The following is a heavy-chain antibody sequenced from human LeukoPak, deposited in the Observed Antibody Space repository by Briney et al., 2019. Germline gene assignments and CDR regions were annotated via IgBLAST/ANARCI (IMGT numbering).Heavy chain of an antibody. CDR1: GGSISSGGSY. J-gene: IGHJ4*02. D-gene: IGHD2-21*01. V-gene: IGHV4-31*03. CDR3: ARGVPKVFFSRDSNFDY. Sequence: SETLSLTCTVSGGSISSGGSYWTWIRQHPGKGLEWIGYIFYSGNTYYNPSLKSRVTMSVDRSNNQFSLKLSSVTAADTAVYYRARGVPKVFFSRDSNFDYWGQGTLVTVSS. CDR2: IFYSGNT.